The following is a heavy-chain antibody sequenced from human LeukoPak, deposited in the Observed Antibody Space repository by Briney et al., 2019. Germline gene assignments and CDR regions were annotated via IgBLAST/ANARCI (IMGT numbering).Heavy chain of an antibody. CDR3: ASDGIAVDRGIGYFDY. CDR2: ITHDGNTA. CDR1: GFIFNEYA. J-gene: IGHJ4*02. V-gene: IGHV3-30-3*01. Sequence: GGSLRLSCAASGFIFNEYAMHWVRQAPGKGLEWVATITHDGNTAYYADSVKGRFTISRDNSENTLYLQMNSLRAEDTALYYCASDGIAVDRGIGYFDYWGQGTLVTVSS. D-gene: IGHD6-13*01.